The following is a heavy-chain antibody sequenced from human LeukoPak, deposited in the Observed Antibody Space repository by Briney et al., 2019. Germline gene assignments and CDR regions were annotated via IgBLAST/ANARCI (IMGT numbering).Heavy chain of an antibody. CDR3: ARDGYSGSSLFAY. CDR2: IHYSGST. CDR1: GGSLSRHF. J-gene: IGHJ4*02. Sequence: SETLSLTCTVSGGSLSRHFWSWFRQPPGKGLEWIGYIHYSGSTNDNPSLKSRVTISVDTSKNQFSLKLSSVTAADTAVYYCARDGYSGSSLFAYWGQGTLVTVSS. D-gene: IGHD1-26*01. V-gene: IGHV4-59*11.